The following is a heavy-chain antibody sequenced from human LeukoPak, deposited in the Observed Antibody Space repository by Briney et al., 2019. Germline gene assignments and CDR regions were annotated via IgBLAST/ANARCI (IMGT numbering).Heavy chain of an antibody. J-gene: IGHJ4*02. V-gene: IGHV4-4*02. CDR3: ARVAGKFDY. CDR1: GVSISSRNW. Sequence: TSETLSLTCTVSGVSISSRNWWSWVRQPPGKGLEWIGEIYHSGSTNYNPSLKSRVTISVDKSKNQFSLNLSSVTAADTAVYYCARVAGKFDYWGQGTLVTVSS. CDR2: IYHSGST. D-gene: IGHD6-25*01.